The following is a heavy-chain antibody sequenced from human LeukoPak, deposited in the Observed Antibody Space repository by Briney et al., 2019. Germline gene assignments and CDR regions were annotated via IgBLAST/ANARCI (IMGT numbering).Heavy chain of an antibody. Sequence: SETLSLTCTVSGGSFSSVGYYWSWIRQPPGKGLEWIGYISFSGNTKYNPSLKSRVTIFLDRSKNQFFLKLSSVTATDTAVYYCARSSAWSPFDYWGQGTLVTVSS. J-gene: IGHJ4*02. CDR1: GGSFSSVGYY. D-gene: IGHD6-19*01. V-gene: IGHV4-61*08. CDR3: ARSSAWSPFDY. CDR2: ISFSGNT.